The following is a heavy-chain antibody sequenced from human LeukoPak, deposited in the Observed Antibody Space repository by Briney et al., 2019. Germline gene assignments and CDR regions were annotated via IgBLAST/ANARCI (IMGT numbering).Heavy chain of an antibody. CDR3: ARSYRSSDALDI. CDR2: INSDGSST. Sequence: GGSLRLSCAASGFTFSSYGMAWVRQAPGKGLVWVSRINSDGSSTSYADSVKGRFTISRDNAKSTLSLQMNSLRAEDTAVYYCARSYRSSDALDIWGQGTMVTVSS. J-gene: IGHJ3*02. D-gene: IGHD1-14*01. CDR1: GFTFSSYG. V-gene: IGHV3-74*01.